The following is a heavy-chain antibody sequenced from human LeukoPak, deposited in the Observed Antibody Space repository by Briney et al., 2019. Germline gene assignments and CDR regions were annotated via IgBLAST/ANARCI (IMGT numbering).Heavy chain of an antibody. CDR2: INHSGST. CDR1: GWSFSGYY. CDR3: ARVTGYMTEEYFDY. V-gene: IGHV4-34*01. D-gene: IGHD6-13*01. J-gene: IGHJ4*02. Sequence: SSETLSLTGSVYGWSFSGYYWIWIRQPPGKGREWMGEINHSGSTNYNPSLKSRVTISVDTSKNQFYLRLSSVTAADTAVYYCARVTGYMTEEYFDYWGPGTLITVSS.